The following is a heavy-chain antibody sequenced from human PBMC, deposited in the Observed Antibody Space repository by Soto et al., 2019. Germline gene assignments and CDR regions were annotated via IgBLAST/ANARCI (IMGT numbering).Heavy chain of an antibody. Sequence: QAQLVESGGGVVQPGRSLRLSCAASGFAFSSYGMHWVRQAPGTGLEWVAVISYDGSLQHYADSVKGRFTISRDNSKNMVLLQISSLRAEDTPVYYCVSDRGYGHATVPYSWGQGTLVRVSS. D-gene: IGHD5-18*01. CDR1: GFAFSSYG. CDR3: VSDRGYGHATVPYS. J-gene: IGHJ4*02. V-gene: IGHV3-30*03. CDR2: ISYDGSLQ.